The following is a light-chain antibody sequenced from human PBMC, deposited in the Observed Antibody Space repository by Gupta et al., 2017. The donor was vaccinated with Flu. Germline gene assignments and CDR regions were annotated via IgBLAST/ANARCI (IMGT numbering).Light chain of an antibody. CDR1: KLGDKY. J-gene: IGLJ1*01. CDR2: QDS. V-gene: IGLV3-1*01. CDR3: QAWDSSTLNV. Sequence: SYELTQPPSVSVSPGQTASITCSGDKLGDKYACWYQQKPGQSPVLVIYQDSKRPSGIPERFSGSNSGNTATLTISGTQAMDEADYYCQAWDSSTLNVFGTGTKVTVL.